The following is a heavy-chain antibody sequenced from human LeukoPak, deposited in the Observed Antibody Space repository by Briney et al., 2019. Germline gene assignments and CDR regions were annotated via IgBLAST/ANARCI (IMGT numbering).Heavy chain of an antibody. CDR1: GGSVSSNRLY. CDR2: MYYNGGT. V-gene: IGHV4-39*07. J-gene: IGHJ4*02. Sequence: MTSETLSLTCTVSGGSVSSNRLYWGWIRQPPGKGLDWIGSMYYNGGTYYNPSLKSRVTISVDTSKNQFSLKLSSVTAADTAVYYCARGRPSITMVRGVRVYFDYWGQGTLVTVSS. CDR3: ARGRPSITMVRGVRVYFDY. D-gene: IGHD3-10*01.